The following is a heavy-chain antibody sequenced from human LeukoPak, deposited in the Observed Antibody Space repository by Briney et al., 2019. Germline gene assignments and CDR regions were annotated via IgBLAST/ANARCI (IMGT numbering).Heavy chain of an antibody. J-gene: IGHJ5*02. CDR2: IYPVDSDT. Sequence: GESLKISCKGSGYSFTRYWIGWVRQMPGKGLEWMGIIYPVDSDTRYSPSFQGQVTLSADKSISTAYRQWSSLKASDTAMYYCARLPVRGIAVADNWFDPWGQGTLVTVSS. CDR3: ARLPVRGIAVADNWFDP. D-gene: IGHD6-19*01. V-gene: IGHV5-51*01. CDR1: GYSFTRYW.